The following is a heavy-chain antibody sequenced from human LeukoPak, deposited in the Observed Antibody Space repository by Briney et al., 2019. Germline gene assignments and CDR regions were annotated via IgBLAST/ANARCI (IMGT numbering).Heavy chain of an antibody. V-gene: IGHV4-59*01. Sequence: PSETLSLTCTVSGGSISSYFWSWVRQPPGQGLEWIGYISSSGSPTYNPSLKSRATISVDTSKNQFSLRLSSVTTADTAVYYCASSQITMFRGVIMLDAFDIWGQGTMVTVSS. CDR1: GGSISSYF. D-gene: IGHD3-10*01. CDR2: ISSSGSP. CDR3: ASSQITMFRGVIMLDAFDI. J-gene: IGHJ3*02.